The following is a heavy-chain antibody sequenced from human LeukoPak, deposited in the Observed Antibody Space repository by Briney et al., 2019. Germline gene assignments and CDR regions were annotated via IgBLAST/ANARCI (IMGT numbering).Heavy chain of an antibody. CDR3: AREVGAAGY. CDR1: GFTFSTYN. J-gene: IGHJ4*02. V-gene: IGHV3-21*01. Sequence: RSLRLSCAASGFTFSTYNMNWVRQAPGKGLEWVSSISSSNNYIYYADSVKGRFTISRDNAKNSLYLQMNSLRAEDTAVYYCAREVGAAGYWGQGTLVTVSS. CDR2: ISSSNNYI. D-gene: IGHD6-13*01.